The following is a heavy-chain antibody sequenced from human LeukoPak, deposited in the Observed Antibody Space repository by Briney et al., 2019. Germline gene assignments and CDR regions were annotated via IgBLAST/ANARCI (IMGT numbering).Heavy chain of an antibody. CDR3: ARGGITMVRGEIFDY. Sequence: PGGSLRLSCAASGFTFSTYAMHWVRQAPGKGLEYVSAISSNRGSTYYANSVKGRFMISRDNSKNTLYLQMGSLRAEDMAVYYCARGGITMVRGEIFDYWGQGTLVTVSS. J-gene: IGHJ4*02. D-gene: IGHD3-10*01. CDR1: GFTFSTYA. V-gene: IGHV3-64*01. CDR2: ISSNRGST.